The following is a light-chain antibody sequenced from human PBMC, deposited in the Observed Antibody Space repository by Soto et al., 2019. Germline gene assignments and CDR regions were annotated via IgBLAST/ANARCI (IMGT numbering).Light chain of an antibody. CDR2: DVS. V-gene: IGLV2-14*01. CDR3: SSYTSSDPLVI. Sequence: QSALTQPASVSGSPGQSITISCTGTNRDVGSYNYISWYQQHPGKVPKLLIFDVSNRPSGFSNRFSGSKSDNTASLTISGLQAEDEADYYCSSYTSSDPLVIFGGGTKLTVL. J-gene: IGLJ2*01. CDR1: NRDVGSYNY.